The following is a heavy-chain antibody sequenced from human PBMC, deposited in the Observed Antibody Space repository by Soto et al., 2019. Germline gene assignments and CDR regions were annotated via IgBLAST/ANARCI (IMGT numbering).Heavy chain of an antibody. D-gene: IGHD2-21*01. V-gene: IGHV3-13*01. Sequence: RQATGKGLEWVSAIGTAGDTYYPGSVKGRFTISRENAKNSLYLQMNSLRAEDTAVYYCARGVAEAFDYWGQGTLVTVSS. J-gene: IGHJ4*02. CDR3: ARGVAEAFDY. CDR2: IGTAGDT.